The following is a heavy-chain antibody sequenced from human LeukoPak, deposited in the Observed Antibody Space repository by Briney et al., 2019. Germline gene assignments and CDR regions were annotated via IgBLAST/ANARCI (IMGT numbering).Heavy chain of an antibody. J-gene: IGHJ4*02. V-gene: IGHV4-4*07. D-gene: IGHD6-13*01. CDR3: AREGYSSSWPFDY. CDR2: IYTSGST. Sequence: SETLSLTCTVSGGSISSYYWSWLRHPAGKGLEWIGRIYTSGSTNYNPSPKSRVTMSVGTSKNQFSLKLSSVTAAGTAVYYCAREGYSSSWPFDYWGQGTLVTVSS. CDR1: GGSISSYY.